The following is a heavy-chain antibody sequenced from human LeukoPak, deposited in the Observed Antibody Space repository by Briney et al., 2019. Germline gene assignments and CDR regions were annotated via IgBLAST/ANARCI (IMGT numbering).Heavy chain of an antibody. Sequence: KPSETLSLTCTVSGGSISPYYWSWIRQPPGKGLEWIGYIFYTGNTNYIPSLKSRVTKSVDTSNNQFSLRLSSVTAADTAVYYCARRPSNLVAFDIWGQGTVVTVSS. CDR1: GGSISPYY. CDR2: IFYTGNT. D-gene: IGHD4/OR15-4a*01. V-gene: IGHV4-59*08. J-gene: IGHJ3*02. CDR3: ARRPSNLVAFDI.